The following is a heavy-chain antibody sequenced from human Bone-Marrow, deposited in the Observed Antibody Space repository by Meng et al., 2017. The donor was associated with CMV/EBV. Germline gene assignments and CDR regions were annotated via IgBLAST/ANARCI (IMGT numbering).Heavy chain of an antibody. Sequence: GSLRLSCTVSGGSISSSSYYWGWIRQPPGKGLEWIGSIYYSGSTYYNPYLKSRVTISVDTSKNQFSLKLSAVAAADTAVYYCARALFAATPYYFDYWGQGTLVTVSS. CDR1: GGSISSSSYY. D-gene: IGHD6-25*01. CDR2: IYYSGST. J-gene: IGHJ4*02. CDR3: ARALFAATPYYFDY. V-gene: IGHV4-39*07.